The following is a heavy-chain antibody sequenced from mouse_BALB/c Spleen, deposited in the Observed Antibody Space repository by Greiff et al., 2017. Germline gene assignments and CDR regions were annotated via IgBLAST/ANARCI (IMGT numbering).Heavy chain of an antibody. CDR3: EREGLSAWCAY. D-gene: IGHD3-3*01. Sequence: VQLQQSGPELVKPGASVKMSCKASGYTFTSYVMHWVKQKPGQGLEWIGYINPYNDGTKYNEKFKGKATLTSDKSSSTAYMELSSLTSEDSAVYYCEREGLSAWCAYWGQGTLVTVSA. CDR2: INPYNDGT. CDR1: GYTFTSYV. J-gene: IGHJ3*01. V-gene: IGHV1-14*01.